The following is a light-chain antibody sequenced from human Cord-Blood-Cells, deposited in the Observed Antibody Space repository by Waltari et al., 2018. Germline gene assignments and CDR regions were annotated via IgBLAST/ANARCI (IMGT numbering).Light chain of an antibody. CDR1: QSLLHSNGYNY. CDR2: LGS. V-gene: IGKV2-28*01. Sequence: DIVMTQSPLSLPVTTGEPASISCRSSQSLLHSNGYNYLDWYLQKPGQSPQLLIYLGSNRASGVPDRFSCSGSGTYFTLKISRVEAEDVGVYYCMQALQTPLTFGGGTKVEIK. CDR3: MQALQTPLT. J-gene: IGKJ4*01.